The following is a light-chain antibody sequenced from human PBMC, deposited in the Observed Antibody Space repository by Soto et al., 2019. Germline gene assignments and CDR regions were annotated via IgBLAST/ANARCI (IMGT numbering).Light chain of an antibody. CDR3: QQSGSSPRYT. V-gene: IGKV3-20*01. J-gene: IGKJ2*01. Sequence: EIVLTQSPGTLSLSPGERATLSCRASQSVSSNYLAWYQQKPGQAPRLLIYGASIRATGIPDRFSGSGSGTDFTLTISSLEPEDFAVYYCQQSGSSPRYTFGQGTKLEIK. CDR2: GAS. CDR1: QSVSSNY.